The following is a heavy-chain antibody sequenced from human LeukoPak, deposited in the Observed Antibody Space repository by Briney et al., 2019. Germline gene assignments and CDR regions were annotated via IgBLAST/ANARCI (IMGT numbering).Heavy chain of an antibody. CDR3: ARDAPRILGIAAVATGGYYYYYYMDV. CDR2: INPNSGGT. CDR1: GYTFTGYY. D-gene: IGHD6-13*01. Sequence: ASVKVSCKASGYTFTGYYMHWVRQAPGQGLEWMGWINPNSGGTYQGRVTMTSDTSISTAYMELSRLRSDNTAVYYCARDAPRILGIAAVATGGYYYYYYMDVWGKGTTVTISS. J-gene: IGHJ6*03. V-gene: IGHV1-2*02.